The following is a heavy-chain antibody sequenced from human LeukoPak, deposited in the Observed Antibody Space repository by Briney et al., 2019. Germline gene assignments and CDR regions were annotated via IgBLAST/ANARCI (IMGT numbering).Heavy chain of an antibody. CDR1: VFTFSSDS. V-gene: IGHV3-21*01. Sequence: GGLRRFCCAAAVFTFSSDSMNWVRQAAGEGLELVSSISSDSYYIYYADLVRGRVTFSGDNAKKLLYLLINSMRAEDTAVYYCFCGSRFVYHFDYRGQGSLVTVSS. J-gene: IGHJ4*02. CDR2: ISSDSYYI. D-gene: IGHD2-21*01. CDR3: FCGSRFVYHFDY.